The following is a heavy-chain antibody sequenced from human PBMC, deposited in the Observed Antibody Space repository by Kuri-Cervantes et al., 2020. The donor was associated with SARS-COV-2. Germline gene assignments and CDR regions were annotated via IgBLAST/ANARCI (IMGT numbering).Heavy chain of an antibody. Sequence: GGSLRLSCAASGFTFSSYWMHWVRQAPGKGLVWVSRINSDGSSTSNADSVKGRFTISRDNAKNTLYLQMNSLRAEDTAVYYCARDREFIAARIFDYWGQGTLVTVSS. D-gene: IGHD6-6*01. CDR2: INSDGSST. CDR1: GFTFSSYW. CDR3: ARDREFIAARIFDY. V-gene: IGHV3-74*01. J-gene: IGHJ4*02.